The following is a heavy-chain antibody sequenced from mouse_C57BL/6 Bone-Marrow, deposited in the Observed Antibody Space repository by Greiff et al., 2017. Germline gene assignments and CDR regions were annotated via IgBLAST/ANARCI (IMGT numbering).Heavy chain of an antibody. D-gene: IGHD1-1*01. CDR1: GFTFSDYG. J-gene: IGHJ1*03. CDR3: ARHTTVVATRYFDV. Sequence: EVKLVESGGGLVQPGGSLKLSCAASGFTFSDYGMAWVRQAPRKGPEWVAFISNLAYSIYYADTVTGRFTISRENAKNTLYLEMSSLRSEDTAMYYCARHTTVVATRYFDVWGTGTTVTVSS. V-gene: IGHV5-15*01. CDR2: ISNLAYSI.